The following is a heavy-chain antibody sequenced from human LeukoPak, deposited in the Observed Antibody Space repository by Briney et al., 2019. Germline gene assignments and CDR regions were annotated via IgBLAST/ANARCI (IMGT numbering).Heavy chain of an antibody. J-gene: IGHJ5*02. V-gene: IGHV4-59*01. CDR2: IYYTGST. Sequence: PSETLSLTCTVSGGSISSYYWSWIRQPPGKGLEWIGYIYYTGSTNYNPSLKSRVTISVVTSKNQFSLKLSSVTAADTAVYYCVRNVGRWFDPWGQGTLVTVSS. D-gene: IGHD1-26*01. CDR1: GGSISSYY. CDR3: VRNVGRWFDP.